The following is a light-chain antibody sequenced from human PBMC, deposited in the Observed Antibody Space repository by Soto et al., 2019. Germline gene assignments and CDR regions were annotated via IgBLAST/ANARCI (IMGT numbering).Light chain of an antibody. Sequence: QSVLTQPASVSGSPGQSITISCTGNSSDVGTYNLVSWYQRHPGKAPKVIIYEGSKRPSGVSNRFSGSKSGNTASLTISGLQAEDEADYYCCSYASNNTLYVFGTGTKVTVL. CDR1: SSDVGTYNL. J-gene: IGLJ1*01. CDR3: CSYASNNTLYV. V-gene: IGLV2-23*01. CDR2: EGS.